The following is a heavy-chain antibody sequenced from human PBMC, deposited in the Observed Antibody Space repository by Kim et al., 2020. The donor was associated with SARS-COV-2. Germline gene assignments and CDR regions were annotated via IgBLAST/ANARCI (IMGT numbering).Heavy chain of an antibody. CDR2: IVVGSGNT. CDR3: AAGVAGVGKDYYYYGMDV. CDR1: GFTFTSSA. J-gene: IGHJ6*02. D-gene: IGHD6-13*01. V-gene: IGHV1-58*01. Sequence: SVKVSCKASGFTFTSSAVQWVRQARGQRLEWIGWIVVGSGNTNYAQKFQERVTITRDMSTSTAYMELSSLRSEDTAVYYCAAGVAGVGKDYYYYGMDVWGQGTTVTVSS.